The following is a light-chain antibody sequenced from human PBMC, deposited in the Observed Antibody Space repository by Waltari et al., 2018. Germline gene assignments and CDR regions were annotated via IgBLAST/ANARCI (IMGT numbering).Light chain of an antibody. CDR2: EDD. Sequence: FMLTQPHSVSGSPGKTVTISCTRRSGNIASNYVQWYQQRPGRAPTTVIFEDDQRPSGVPDRFSGSIDSSSNSASLSISGLKTEDEADYYCQSYDSNIQGVFGGGTKLTVL. V-gene: IGLV6-57*04. CDR3: QSYDSNIQGV. CDR1: SGNIASNY. J-gene: IGLJ3*02.